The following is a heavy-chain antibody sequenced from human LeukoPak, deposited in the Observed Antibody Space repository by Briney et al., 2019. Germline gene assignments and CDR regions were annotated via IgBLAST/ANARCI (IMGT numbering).Heavy chain of an antibody. CDR1: GFTFSSYA. D-gene: IGHD3-22*01. J-gene: IGHJ4*02. CDR2: ISGSGGST. V-gene: IGHV3-23*01. CDR3: AKEAYYYDSSGYELDY. Sequence: GGSLRLSCAASGFTFSSYAMSWVRQAPGKGLEWVSAISGSGGSTYYADSVKGRFTISRDNSKNTLYLRMNSLRAENTAVYYCAKEAYYYDSSGYELDYWGQGTLVTVSS.